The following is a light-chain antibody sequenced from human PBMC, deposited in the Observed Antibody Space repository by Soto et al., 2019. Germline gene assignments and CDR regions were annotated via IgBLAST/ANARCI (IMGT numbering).Light chain of an antibody. CDR2: DAS. J-gene: IGKJ1*01. V-gene: IGKV3-20*01. CDR1: QSVSTN. CDR3: QQYGSRPWT. Sequence: EILMTQSPASLSVSPGENATLSCRASQSVSTNLVWYQQKLGQSPRLLIYDASSRATGIPDRFDGSGSGTDFTLTISRLEPEDFAVYYCQQYGSRPWTFGQGTKVDIK.